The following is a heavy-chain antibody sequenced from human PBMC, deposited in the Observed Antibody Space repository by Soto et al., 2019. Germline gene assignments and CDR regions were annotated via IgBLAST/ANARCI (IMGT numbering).Heavy chain of an antibody. CDR3: ARARLDTPALDY. CDR2: ISYDGSNK. CDR1: GFTFSSYA. D-gene: IGHD2-2*01. J-gene: IGHJ4*02. V-gene: IGHV3-30-3*01. Sequence: QVQLVESGGGVVQPGRSLRLSCAASGFTFSSYAMHWVRQAPGKGLEWVAVISYDGSNKYYADSVQGRFTSSRDNSKNTRYLQMNSLRAEDTAVYYCARARLDTPALDYWGQGTLVTVSS.